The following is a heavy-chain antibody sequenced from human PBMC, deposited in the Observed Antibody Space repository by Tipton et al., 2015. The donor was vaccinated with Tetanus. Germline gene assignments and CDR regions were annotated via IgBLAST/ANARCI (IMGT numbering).Heavy chain of an antibody. J-gene: IGHJ2*01. CDR1: GYTFTSYD. CDR2: MNPNSGNT. Sequence: QLVQSGAEVKKPGASVKVSCKASGYTFTSYDINWVRQATGQGLEWMGWMNPNSGNTCYAQKFQGRVTMTRNTSISTAYMELSSLSSEDTAVYYCARLSGYYSARYFDLLGRGTLVPVSS. D-gene: IGHD3-3*01. V-gene: IGHV1-8*01. CDR3: ARLSGYYSARYFDL.